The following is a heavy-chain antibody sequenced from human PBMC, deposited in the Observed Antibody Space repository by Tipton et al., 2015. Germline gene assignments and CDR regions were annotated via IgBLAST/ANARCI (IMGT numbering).Heavy chain of an antibody. CDR3: ARHGSIGARQNWFDP. Sequence: VQLVQSGAELKKPGESLKISCKGSGHTFTTYWIGWVRQEPGKGLEWMGIIYPGDSETRYSPSFQGQVTISADKSISTVYLQWNSLKASDSGMYYCARHGSIGARQNWFDPWGQGTLVTVSS. J-gene: IGHJ5*02. D-gene: IGHD6-6*01. V-gene: IGHV5-51*01. CDR1: GHTFTTYW. CDR2: IYPGDSET.